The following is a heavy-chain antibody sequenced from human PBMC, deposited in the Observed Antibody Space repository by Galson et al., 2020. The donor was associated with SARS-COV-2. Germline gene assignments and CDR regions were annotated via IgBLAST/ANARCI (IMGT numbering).Heavy chain of an antibody. V-gene: IGHV4-39*01. D-gene: IGHD3-16*02. CDR3: ASFNYIWSNYRAPEY. J-gene: IGHJ4*02. CDR1: DGSVISSTYY. CDR2: IFSSGRT. Sequence: SQTLSLTCTVSDGSVISSTYYWGWIRQAPGKGLEWISNIFSSGRTHHNPSLKRRVTMSVDSSKNQFTLTLSSVTAADTAIYYCASFNYIWSNYRAPEYWGQGALVTVSS.